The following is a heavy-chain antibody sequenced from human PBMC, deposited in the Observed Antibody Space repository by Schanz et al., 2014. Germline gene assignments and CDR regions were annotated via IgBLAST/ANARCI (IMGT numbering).Heavy chain of an antibody. V-gene: IGHV3-7*02. CDR1: GFTFSGYS. CDR2: IKEDGSVK. J-gene: IGHJ4*02. D-gene: IGHD3-10*01. Sequence: EVHLVESGGGLVQPGGSLRLSCAASGFTFSGYSMNWVRQAPGKGLEWVANIKEDGSVKDYVDSVKGRFTISRDNSKNTLYLQMNSLRAEDTAVYHCVSSGSYSSYAFWGQGTLVTVSS. CDR3: VSSGSYSSYAF.